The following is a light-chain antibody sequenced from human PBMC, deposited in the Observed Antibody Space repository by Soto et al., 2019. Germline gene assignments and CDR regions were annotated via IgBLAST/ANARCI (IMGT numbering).Light chain of an antibody. CDR2: RNN. CDR1: SSNIGSNF. CDR3: EAWDDSLSGWV. J-gene: IGLJ3*02. V-gene: IGLV1-47*01. Sequence: QSVLTQPPSASGTPGQRVTISCSGSSSNIGSNFVYWYQQFPGTAPKLLIYRNNQRPSGVPDRFSGSKSGTSASLAISGLPSEDEADYYCEAWDDSLSGWVFGGGTQLTVL.